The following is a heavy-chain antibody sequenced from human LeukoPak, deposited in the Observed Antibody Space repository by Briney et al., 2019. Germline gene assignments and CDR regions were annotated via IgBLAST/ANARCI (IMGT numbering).Heavy chain of an antibody. J-gene: IGHJ5*02. V-gene: IGHV3-74*01. CDR1: GFTFSSYW. D-gene: IGHD1-7*01. CDR3: ARDTRRNYRSGWFDP. CDR2: INSDGSST. Sequence: PGGSLRLSCAASGFTFSSYWMHWVRQAPGKGLVWVSRINSDGSSTSYADSVKGRFTISRDNAKNTLYLQMNSLGAEDTAVYYCARDTRRNYRSGWFDPWGQGTLVTVSS.